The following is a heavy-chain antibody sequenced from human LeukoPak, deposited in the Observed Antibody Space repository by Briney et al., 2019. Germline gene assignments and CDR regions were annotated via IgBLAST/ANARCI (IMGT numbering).Heavy chain of an antibody. CDR2: INTNTGNP. CDR1: GYTFTSYA. J-gene: IGHJ4*02. V-gene: IGHV7-4-1*02. D-gene: IGHD3-3*02. Sequence: GASVKVSCKASGYTFTSYAMNWVRQAPGQGLEWMGWINTNTGNPTYAQGFTGRFVFSLDTSVSTAYLQINSLKAEDTAVYYCARIHPGSYIYYFDYWGQGTLVTVSS. CDR3: ARIHPGSYIYYFDY.